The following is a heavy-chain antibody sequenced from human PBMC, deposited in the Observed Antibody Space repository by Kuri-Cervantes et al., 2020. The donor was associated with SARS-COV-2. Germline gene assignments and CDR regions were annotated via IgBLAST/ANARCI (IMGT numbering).Heavy chain of an antibody. CDR1: GFTFSSYA. Sequence: GGSLRLSCAASGFTFSSYAMSWARQAPGKGLGWVSDISGSARSRYCADSVKGRFTISRDNAKNMLFLQMNSLRAEDTAVYYCVRDGDHWNFDYWGQGTLVTVSS. V-gene: IGHV3-23*01. CDR3: VRDGDHWNFDY. J-gene: IGHJ4*02. D-gene: IGHD1-1*01. CDR2: ISGSARSR.